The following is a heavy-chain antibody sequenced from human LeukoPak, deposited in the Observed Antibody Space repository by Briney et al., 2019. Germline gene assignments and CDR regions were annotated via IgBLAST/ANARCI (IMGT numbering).Heavy chain of an antibody. D-gene: IGHD5-18*01. CDR1: GGSISSGAYY. CDR3: ARGYRSGFDY. V-gene: IGHV4-31*03. CDR2: ITYGGST. Sequence: SETLSLTCTVSGGSISSGAYYWSWIRQHPGKGLEWIGYITYGGSTYYNPSLKSRIIISVDTSKNQFSLTLTSVTAADTVVFYCARGYRSGFDYWGQGTLVTVSS. J-gene: IGHJ4*02.